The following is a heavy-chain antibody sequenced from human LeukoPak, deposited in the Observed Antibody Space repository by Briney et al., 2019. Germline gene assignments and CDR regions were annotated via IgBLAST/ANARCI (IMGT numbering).Heavy chain of an antibody. CDR2: IVVGSGNT. Sequence: ASVKVSCKASGFTFTSSAMQWVRQARGQRLEWIGWIVVGSGNTNYAQKFQERVTITRDMSTSTAYMELSSLRSEDTAVYYCAADGDYYDSSGWRENAFDIWGQGTMVTVSS. J-gene: IGHJ3*02. CDR1: GFTFTSSA. V-gene: IGHV1-58*02. D-gene: IGHD3-22*01. CDR3: AADGDYYDSSGWRENAFDI.